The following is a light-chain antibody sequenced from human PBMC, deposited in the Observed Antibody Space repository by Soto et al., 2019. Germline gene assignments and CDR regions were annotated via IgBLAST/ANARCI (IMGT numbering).Light chain of an antibody. J-gene: IGKJ5*01. CDR2: GAS. V-gene: IGKV3-20*01. CDR3: QQYGSSPLT. CDR1: QSVSSSY. Sequence: EIVLTQSPGTLSLSPGERATLSCRASQSVSSSYLAWYQQKPGQAPRLLIYGASSRATGIPDRFSGSGSGTDFTLTISSLEPEDFEVYYCQQYGSSPLTFGQGTRLAIK.